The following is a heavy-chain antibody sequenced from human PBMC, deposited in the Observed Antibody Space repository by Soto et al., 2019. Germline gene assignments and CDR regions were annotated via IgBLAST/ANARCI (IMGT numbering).Heavy chain of an antibody. CDR3: ASRGHCSNGQCHPFDY. J-gene: IGHJ4*02. D-gene: IGHD2-8*01. CDR2: ISMSGSYK. V-gene: IGHV3-11*06. Sequence: LRLSCVGSDFSLSGFYMSWVRQAPGKGLEWLSFISMSGSYKTYAASVEGRFTISRDNVKNILYLRMDSLRVEDTAVYYCASRGHCSNGQCHPFDYWGQGTQVTVSS. CDR1: DFSLSGFY.